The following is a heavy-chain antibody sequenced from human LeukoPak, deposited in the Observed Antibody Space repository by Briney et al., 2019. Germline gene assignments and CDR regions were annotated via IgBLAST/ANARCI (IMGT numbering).Heavy chain of an antibody. CDR1: DYSISSGYY. CDR3: ARYKFTSRGVIFRSPAYIDY. V-gene: IGHV4-38-2*02. D-gene: IGHD3-10*01. CDR2: IYHSGSA. Sequence: SETLSLTCSVSDYSISSGYYWGWIRQPPGKGLEWIGSMEWIGSIYHSGSAYYNPSLKSRVTISVDTSKNQFSLKLSSVTAADTAVYYCARYKFTSRGVIFRSPAYIDYWGQGTLVTVSS. J-gene: IGHJ4*02.